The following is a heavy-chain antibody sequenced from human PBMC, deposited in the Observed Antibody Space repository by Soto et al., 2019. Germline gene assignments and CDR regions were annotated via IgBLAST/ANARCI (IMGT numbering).Heavy chain of an antibody. V-gene: IGHV4-59*12. J-gene: IGHJ5*02. CDR3: ARSVFP. CDR1: GGSISSYY. CDR2: IYYNVNT. Sequence: SETLSLTCTVSGGSISSYYWSWIRQPPGKGLEWIGYIYYNVNTYYNPSLKSRLTISVDTSKNHFSLKLSSVTAADTAVYYCARSVFPWGQGTLVTVSS.